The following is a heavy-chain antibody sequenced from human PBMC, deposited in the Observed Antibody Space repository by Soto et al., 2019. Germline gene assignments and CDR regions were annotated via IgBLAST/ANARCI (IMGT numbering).Heavy chain of an antibody. Sequence: QVQLQESGPGLVKPSETLSLTCTVSGGSISSYYWSWIRQPPGKGLEWIGYIYYSGSTNYNPSLKSRVTISVDTSKNQFSLKLSSVTAADTAVYYCARELVSYGSGSYMDYWGQGTLVTFSS. V-gene: IGHV4-59*01. CDR2: IYYSGST. CDR3: ARELVSYGSGSYMDY. D-gene: IGHD3-10*01. CDR1: GGSISSYY. J-gene: IGHJ4*02.